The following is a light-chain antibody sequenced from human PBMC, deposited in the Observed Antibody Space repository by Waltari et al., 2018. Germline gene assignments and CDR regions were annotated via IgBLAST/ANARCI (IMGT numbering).Light chain of an antibody. CDR3: QACDTTSLEYV. CDR1: GLGQKY. CDR2: QDS. V-gene: IGLV3-1*01. Sequence: SYKGTQRLSVPVSRGQTATSTFSGDGLGQKYTCGYQQKPGQPPKLTIYQDSQRPSGIPERFSASNSGKTVTLTISGTQAMDDADYHCQACDTTSLEYVFGTGTKLTVL. J-gene: IGLJ1*01.